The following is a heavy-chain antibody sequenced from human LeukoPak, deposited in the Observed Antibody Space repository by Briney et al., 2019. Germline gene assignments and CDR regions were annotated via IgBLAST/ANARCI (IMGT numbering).Heavy chain of an antibody. D-gene: IGHD3-10*01. CDR1: GGSFSGYY. Sequence: SETLSLTCAVYGGSFSGYYWSWIRQPPGKGLEWIGEINHSGSTNYNPSLKSRVTILVDTSKNQFSLKLSSVTAADTAVYYCARAGSRFYGSGSYSLDYWGQGTLVTVSS. J-gene: IGHJ4*02. V-gene: IGHV4-34*01. CDR2: INHSGST. CDR3: ARAGSRFYGSGSYSLDY.